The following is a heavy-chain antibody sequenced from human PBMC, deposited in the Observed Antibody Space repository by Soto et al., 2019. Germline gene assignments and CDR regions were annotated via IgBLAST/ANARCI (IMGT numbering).Heavy chain of an antibody. CDR3: ESYVGWAGWFDP. V-gene: IGHV1-69*12. D-gene: IGHD1-26*01. Sequence: QVQLVQSGAEVKKPGSSVKVSCKASGGTFSSSAISWVRQAPGQGLEWMGGIIPIFGTANYAQKFQGRVTITADESTSTAHMELSRLRSEDAAVYYCESYVGWAGWFDPWGQGTLVTASS. CDR2: IIPIFGTA. CDR1: GGTFSSSA. J-gene: IGHJ5*02.